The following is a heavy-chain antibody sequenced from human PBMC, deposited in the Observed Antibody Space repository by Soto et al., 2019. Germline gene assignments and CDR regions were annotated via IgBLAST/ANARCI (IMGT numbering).Heavy chain of an antibody. CDR3: ARVSPGNYNWFDP. CDR1: GYTFTGYY. Sequence: GASVKVSCKASGYTFTGYYMHWVRQAPGQGLEWMGWINPNSGGTNYAQKFQGWVTMTRDTSISTAYMELSRLRSDDTAVYYCARVSPGNYNWFDPWGQGTLGTVS. CDR2: INPNSGGT. J-gene: IGHJ5*02. D-gene: IGHD1-7*01. V-gene: IGHV1-2*04.